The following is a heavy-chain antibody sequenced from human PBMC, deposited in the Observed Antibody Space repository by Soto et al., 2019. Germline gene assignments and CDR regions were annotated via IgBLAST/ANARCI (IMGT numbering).Heavy chain of an antibody. D-gene: IGHD6-13*01. CDR2: INHSGST. J-gene: IGHJ5*02. CDR1: GGSFSGYY. Sequence: QVQLQQWGAGLLKPSETLSLTFAVYGGSFSGYYWSWIRQPPGKGLEWIGEINHSGSTNYNPSLKSRVTISVDTSKNQFSLKLSSVTAADTAVYYCARGGQYSSSSPTTNWFDPWGQGTLVTVSS. V-gene: IGHV4-34*01. CDR3: ARGGQYSSSSPTTNWFDP.